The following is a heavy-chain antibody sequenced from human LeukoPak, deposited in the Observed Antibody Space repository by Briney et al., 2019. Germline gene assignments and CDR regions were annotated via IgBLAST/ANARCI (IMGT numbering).Heavy chain of an antibody. CDR3: ARGGGSSFFDY. Sequence: VASVKVSCKASGYTFTDYYIHCLRQAPGQGPEWMGCIDPKGGGTHYAQKFQGRVTMTRDTSITTVYMEVTTLTSDDTAIYYCARGGGSSFFDYWGQGTLVTVSS. CDR1: GYTFTDYY. V-gene: IGHV1-2*02. CDR2: IDPKGGGT. J-gene: IGHJ4*02. D-gene: IGHD3-10*01.